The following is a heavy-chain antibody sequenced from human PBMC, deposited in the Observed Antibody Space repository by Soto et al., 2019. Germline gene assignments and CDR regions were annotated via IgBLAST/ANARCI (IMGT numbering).Heavy chain of an antibody. CDR2: ISYDGSNK. V-gene: IGHV3-30*18. Sequence: QVQLVESGGGVVQPGRSLRLSWAASGFTFSSYGMHWVRQAPGTGLEWVAVISYDGSNKYYADSVKGRFTISRDNSKNTLYLQMNSLRAEDTAVYYCAKRPYGSGSYGGMDVWGQGTTVTVSS. CDR1: GFTFSSYG. J-gene: IGHJ6*02. CDR3: AKRPYGSGSYGGMDV. D-gene: IGHD3-10*01.